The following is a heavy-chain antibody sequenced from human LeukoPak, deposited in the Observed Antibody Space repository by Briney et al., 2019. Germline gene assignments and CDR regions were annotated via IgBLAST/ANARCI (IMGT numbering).Heavy chain of an antibody. D-gene: IGHD3-22*01. Sequence: ASVKVSCKVSGYTLTELSMHWVRQAPGKGLEWMGGFDPEDGETIYAQKFQGRVTMTEDTSTDTAYMGLSSLRSEDTAVYYCATEGYYDSSGYSYYFDYWGQGTLVTVSS. CDR2: FDPEDGET. J-gene: IGHJ4*02. V-gene: IGHV1-24*01. CDR3: ATEGYYDSSGYSYYFDY. CDR1: GYTLTELS.